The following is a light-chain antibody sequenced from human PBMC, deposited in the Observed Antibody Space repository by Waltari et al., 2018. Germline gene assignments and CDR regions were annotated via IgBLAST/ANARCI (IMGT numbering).Light chain of an antibody. V-gene: IGLV8-61*01. J-gene: IGLJ3*02. CDR1: SGSVSTTSY. CDR2: KGS. CDR3: SLYMGSGIWV. Sequence: QTVVTQEPSLSVSPGGTVTLTCALTSGSVSTTSYATWYQQTPGQPPRTLVYKGSSRSSGVPDRFSGSILGNKAALTITGAQAYDESNYYCSLYMGSGIWVFGGGTKLTVL.